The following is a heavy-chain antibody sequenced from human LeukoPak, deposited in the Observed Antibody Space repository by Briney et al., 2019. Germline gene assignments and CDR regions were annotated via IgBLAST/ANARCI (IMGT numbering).Heavy chain of an antibody. V-gene: IGHV4-30-2*01. D-gene: IGHD4-17*01. J-gene: IGHJ4*02. CDR2: ISYSGSP. Sequence: SQTLSLTCAVSGGSVRRGGYFWRWLRQPPGKALVWIGNISYSGSPYYTPSLKCRVTISVDRSKKQFSLKLRSVTAADRAVYFCARGGNDYGDYALDYWGQGTLVTASS. CDR3: ARGGNDYGDYALDY. CDR1: GGSVRRGGYF.